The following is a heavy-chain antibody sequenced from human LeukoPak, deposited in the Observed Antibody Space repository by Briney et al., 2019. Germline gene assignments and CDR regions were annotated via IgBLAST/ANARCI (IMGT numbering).Heavy chain of an antibody. CDR1: GGTFSSYT. V-gene: IGHV1-69*02. CDR3: ANFYYDSSGYLDY. J-gene: IGHJ4*02. Sequence: SVKVSCKASGGTFSSYTISWVRQAPGQGLEWMGRIIPILGIANYAQKFQGRVTITADKSTSTAYMELSSLRSEDTAVYYCANFYYDSSGYLDYWGQGTLVTVSS. D-gene: IGHD3-22*01. CDR2: IIPILGIA.